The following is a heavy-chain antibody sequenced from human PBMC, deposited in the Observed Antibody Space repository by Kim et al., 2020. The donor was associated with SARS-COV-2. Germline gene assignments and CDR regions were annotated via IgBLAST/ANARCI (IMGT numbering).Heavy chain of an antibody. V-gene: IGHV3-53*01. CDR3: AREEAILDAFDI. D-gene: IGHD3-9*01. J-gene: IGHJ3*02. Sequence: YYADSVKGRFTISRDNSKNTLYLQMNSLRAEDTAVYYCAREEAILDAFDIWGQGTMVTVSS.